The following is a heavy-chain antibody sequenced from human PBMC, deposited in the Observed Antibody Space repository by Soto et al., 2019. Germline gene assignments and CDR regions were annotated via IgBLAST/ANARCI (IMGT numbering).Heavy chain of an antibody. Sequence: QVQLQESGPGLVKPSQTLSLTCTVSGGSISSGGYYWSWIRQHPGKGLEWIGYIYYSGSTYYNPSLKRRVTISVDTSKNQFSLKLSSVTAADTAVYYCARGTKGGVPATALPWTDYWGQGTLVTVSS. J-gene: IGHJ4*02. CDR1: GGSISSGGYY. CDR2: IYYSGST. D-gene: IGHD2-2*01. V-gene: IGHV4-31*03. CDR3: ARGTKGGVPATALPWTDY.